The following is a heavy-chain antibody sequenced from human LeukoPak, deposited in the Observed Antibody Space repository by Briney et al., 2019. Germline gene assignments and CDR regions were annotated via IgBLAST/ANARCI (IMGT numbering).Heavy chain of an antibody. CDR2: INWNGGST. CDR1: GVTFDDYG. J-gene: IGHJ4*02. D-gene: IGHD6-19*01. Sequence: PGGSLRLSCAASGVTFDDYGMSWVRQAPGKGLEWVSGINWNGGSTGYADSVKGRFTISRDNAKNSLYLQMNSLRAEDTALYHCARGRGSSGWYYFDYWGQGTLVTVSS. CDR3: ARGRGSSGWYYFDY. V-gene: IGHV3-20*01.